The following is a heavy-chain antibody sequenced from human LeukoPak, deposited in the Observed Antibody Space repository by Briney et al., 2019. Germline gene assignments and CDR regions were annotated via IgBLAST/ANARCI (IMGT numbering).Heavy chain of an antibody. D-gene: IGHD5-18*01. V-gene: IGHV3-7*01. CDR3: ARDLSGVTRYTYGRGIDY. J-gene: IGHJ4*02. CDR1: GFTFSSYW. CDR2: IKKDGSEK. Sequence: GGSLRLSCAASGFTFSSYWMSWVRQAPGEGLEWVANIKKDGSEKYYVDSVKGRFTISRDNAKTSLYLQMNSLRAEDTAVYYCARDLSGVTRYTYGRGIDYWGQGTLVTVSS.